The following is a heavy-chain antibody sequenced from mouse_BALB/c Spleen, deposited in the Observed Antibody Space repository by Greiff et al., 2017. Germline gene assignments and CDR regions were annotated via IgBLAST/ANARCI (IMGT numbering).Heavy chain of an antibody. CDR3: ARERGYGNLPCFAY. CDR2: IWAGGST. Sequence: VQLQQSGPGLVAPSQSLSITCTVSGFSLTSYGVHWVRQPPGKGLEWLGVIWAGGSTNYNSALMSRLSISKDNSKSQVFSKMNSLQTDDTAMYYCARERGYGNLPCFAYWGQGTTLTVSS. V-gene: IGHV2-9*02. CDR1: GFSLTSYG. D-gene: IGHD2-1*01. J-gene: IGHJ2*01.